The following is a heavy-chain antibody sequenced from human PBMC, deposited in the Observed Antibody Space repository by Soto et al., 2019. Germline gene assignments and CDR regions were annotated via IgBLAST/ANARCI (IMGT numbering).Heavy chain of an antibody. CDR1: GYSFTKYG. Sequence: EVQLVQSGAEVKKPGESLKISCEGSGYSFTKYGIGWVRQMPGKGLEWMGNSYPGDSDTRYSPSFQGQVTISVDKSTHTAYLQGRSLKASDTAIYYCARREHHYDDSGYSRYYFDYWGQGTLVTVSS. J-gene: IGHJ4*02. V-gene: IGHV5-51*03. CDR3: ARREHHYDDSGYSRYYFDY. D-gene: IGHD3-22*01. CDR2: SYPGDSDT.